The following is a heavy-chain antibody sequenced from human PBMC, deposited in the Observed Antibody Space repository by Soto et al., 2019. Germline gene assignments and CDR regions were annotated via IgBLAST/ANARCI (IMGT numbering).Heavy chain of an antibody. CDR3: ARISQSDFWSGYYYFFDY. Sequence: QVHLVQSGAEVEKPGASVKVSCKASGYTFTDYGISWVRQAPGQGLQWMGWITAFNGNTKYAQQFQGRVTMTTDTSTSTVYMELRSLESDGTAVYYCARISQSDFWSGYYYFFDYWGQGTLVTVSS. V-gene: IGHV1-18*01. D-gene: IGHD3-3*01. CDR1: GYTFTDYG. J-gene: IGHJ4*02. CDR2: ITAFNGNT.